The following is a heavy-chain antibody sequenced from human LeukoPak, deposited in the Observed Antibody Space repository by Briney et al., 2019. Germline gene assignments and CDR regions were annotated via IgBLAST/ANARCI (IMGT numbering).Heavy chain of an antibody. CDR2: IKQDGSEK. D-gene: IGHD5-18*01. CDR3: ARDRGYRYGLRPYYFDY. V-gene: IGHV3-7*01. J-gene: IGHJ4*02. Sequence: GGSLRLSCAASGFTFSSYWMSWVRQAPGKGLEWVANIKQDGSEKYYVDSVKGRFTISRDNAKNSLYLQMNSLRAEDTAVYYCARDRGYRYGLRPYYFDYWGQGTLVTVSS. CDR1: GFTFSSYW.